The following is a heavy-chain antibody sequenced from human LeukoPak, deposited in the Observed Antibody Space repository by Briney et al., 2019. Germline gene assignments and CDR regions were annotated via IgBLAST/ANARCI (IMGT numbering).Heavy chain of an antibody. J-gene: IGHJ4*02. Sequence: GGSLRLSCAASGFTFSSYAMHWVRHAPGKGLVWVPRVKGDGSSTSYADSVKGRFTISRDNARNTLYLQMNSLRAEDTAVYYCARDGFLGPVTAYLDYWGQGTPVTVSS. CDR2: VKGDGSST. CDR1: GFTFSSYA. CDR3: ARDGFLGPVTAYLDY. V-gene: IGHV3-74*01. D-gene: IGHD2-21*02.